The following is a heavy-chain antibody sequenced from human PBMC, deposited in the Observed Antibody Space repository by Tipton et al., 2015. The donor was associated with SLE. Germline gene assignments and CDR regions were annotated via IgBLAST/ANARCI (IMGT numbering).Heavy chain of an antibody. CDR1: GYSFSSHW. Sequence: VQLVQSGAEVKKPGESLKISCHGSGYSFSSHWIGWVRQLPGKGLEWMGMIYPGDSDTRYSPSFQGQVTIATDKSFSTAYLQWSSLTASDTAMYYGARLTGQLIGDDAFDIWRQGTLVIVS. CDR3: ARLTGQLIGDDAFDI. J-gene: IGHJ3*02. D-gene: IGHD6-13*01. CDR2: IYPGDSDT. V-gene: IGHV5-51*03.